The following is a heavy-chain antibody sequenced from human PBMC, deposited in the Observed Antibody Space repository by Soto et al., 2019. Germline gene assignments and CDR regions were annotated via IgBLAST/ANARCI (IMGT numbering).Heavy chain of an antibody. J-gene: IGHJ4*02. CDR1: GFTFSSYW. CDR3: VRTSLVVAAATREDY. V-gene: IGHV3-74*01. D-gene: IGHD2-15*01. Sequence: GGSLRLSCAASGFTFSSYWMHWVRQAPGKGLVWVSRINGDGSSTSYAGSVKGRFTISRDNAKNTLYLQMNSLRAEDTAVYYCVRTSLVVAAATREDYWGQGTLVTVSS. CDR2: INGDGSST.